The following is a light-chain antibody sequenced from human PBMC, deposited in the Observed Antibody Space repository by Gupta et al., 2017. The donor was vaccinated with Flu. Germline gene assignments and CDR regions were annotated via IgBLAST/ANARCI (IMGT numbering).Light chain of an antibody. CDR1: SSDVGGYTY. V-gene: IGLV2-8*01. CDR3: TSYAGINSVV. J-gene: IGLJ1*01. Sequence: QPALTQPPSPSGSPGQTVTISCTGTSSDVGGYTYVSCYQHHPGKAPILIREEVDKRPPGVPGRCAASKAGTNALLNVSVLQAEDEAYLYYTSYAGINSVVFGTGTKLTVL. CDR2: EVD.